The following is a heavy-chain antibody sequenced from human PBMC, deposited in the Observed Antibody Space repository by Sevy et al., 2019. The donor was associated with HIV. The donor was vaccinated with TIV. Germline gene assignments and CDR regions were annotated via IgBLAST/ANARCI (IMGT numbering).Heavy chain of an antibody. Sequence: ASVKVSCKASGYTFTGYYMHWVRQAPGQGLEWMGRINPNSGGTNYAQKFQGRVTMTRDTSISTAYMELSRLRSDDTXXXYCARESYYDFWSGYYSPYYYGMDVWGQGTTVTVSS. D-gene: IGHD3-3*01. CDR1: GYTFTGYY. V-gene: IGHV1-2*05. J-gene: IGHJ6*02. CDR3: ARESYYDFWSGYYSPYYYGMDV. CDR2: INPNSGGT.